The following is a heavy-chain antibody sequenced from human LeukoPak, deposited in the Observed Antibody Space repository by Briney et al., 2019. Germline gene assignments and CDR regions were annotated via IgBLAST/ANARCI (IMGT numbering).Heavy chain of an antibody. CDR1: GYTFTSYG. Sequence: SVKVSCKASGYTFTSYGISWVRQAPGQGLEWMGRIIPILGIANYAQKFQGRVTITADKSTSTAYMELSSLRSEDTAVYYCARGGDGYNYEAFDIWGQGTMVTVSS. J-gene: IGHJ3*02. V-gene: IGHV1-69*04. CDR2: IIPILGIA. D-gene: IGHD5-24*01. CDR3: ARGGDGYNYEAFDI.